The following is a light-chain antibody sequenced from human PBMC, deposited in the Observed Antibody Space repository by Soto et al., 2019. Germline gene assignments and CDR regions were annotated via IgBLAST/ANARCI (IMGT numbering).Light chain of an antibody. CDR3: QQRNTWPPIT. CDR2: KAS. V-gene: IGKV1-5*03. CDR1: QTISTW. J-gene: IGKJ5*01. Sequence: DIQVTQSPPTLSASVGDRVTITCGASQTISTWLAWYQQKPGKAPKLLIYKASTLKSGVPSRFSGSGSGTEFTLTISSLEPEDFAIYYCQQRNTWPPITFGQGTRLEIK.